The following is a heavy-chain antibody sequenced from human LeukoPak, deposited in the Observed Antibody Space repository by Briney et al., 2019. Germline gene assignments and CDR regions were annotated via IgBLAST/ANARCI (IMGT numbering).Heavy chain of an antibody. CDR3: ARARLVDS. D-gene: IGHD3-22*01. CDR1: GYTFTIYY. J-gene: IGHJ4*02. Sequence: ASVTVSCKSSGYTFTIYYVHWVRQAPGQGLEWMGIINPSSGSTTYAQRLQGRVTLTRDTSTSTVYMELSSLRSEDTAVYYCARARLVDSWGQGTLVTVSS. V-gene: IGHV1-46*01. CDR2: INPSSGST.